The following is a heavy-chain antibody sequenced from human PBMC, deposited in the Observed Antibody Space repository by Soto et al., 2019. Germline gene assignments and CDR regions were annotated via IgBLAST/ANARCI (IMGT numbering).Heavy chain of an antibody. CDR1: GGSISSGNYY. V-gene: IGHV4-31*03. CDR3: ASTYYNASSGPFDY. Sequence: QVQLQESGPGLVKPSQTLSLTCTVSGGSISSGNYYWSWIRQHPGKGLEWIGYIYYSGSTYYNPSLKSRVPISVDTSKIPFSLKLSSVTAADPAVDYCASTYYNASSGPFDYWGQGTLVTVSS. CDR2: IYYSGST. J-gene: IGHJ4*02. D-gene: IGHD3-22*01.